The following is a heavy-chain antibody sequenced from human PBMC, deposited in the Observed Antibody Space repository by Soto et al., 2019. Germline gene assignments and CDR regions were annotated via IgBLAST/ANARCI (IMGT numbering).Heavy chain of an antibody. J-gene: IGHJ4*02. V-gene: IGHV4-59*01. D-gene: IGHD3-22*01. Sequence: QVQLQESGPGLVKPSETLSLTCAVSGDSISSYYCMWIRQPPGKGLESIGYLYYGRSANYNPSLSSRVSSSVDSSVNQCSLTLSSMTAADTAVYYFALRSMAVVPEYWGQGTLVTVSS. CDR2: LYYGRSA. CDR1: GDSISSYY. CDR3: ALRSMAVVPEY.